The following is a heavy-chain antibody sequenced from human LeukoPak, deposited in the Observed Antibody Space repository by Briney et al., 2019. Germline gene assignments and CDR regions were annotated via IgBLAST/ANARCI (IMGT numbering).Heavy chain of an antibody. V-gene: IGHV3-21*01. D-gene: IGHD3-3*01. J-gene: IGHJ3*02. Sequence: GGSLRLSCAASGFTFSSYSMNWVRQAPGKGLEWVSSISSSSSYIYYADSVKGRFTISRDNAKNSLYLQMNSLRAEDAAVYYCARENLYYDFWSGYPDAFDIWGQGTMVTVSS. CDR3: ARENLYYDFWSGYPDAFDI. CDR1: GFTFSSYS. CDR2: ISSSSSYI.